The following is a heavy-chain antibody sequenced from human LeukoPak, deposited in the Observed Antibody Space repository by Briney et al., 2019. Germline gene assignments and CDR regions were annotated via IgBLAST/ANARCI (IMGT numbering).Heavy chain of an antibody. V-gene: IGHV1-2*02. CDR3: ARRGYGGYEGDFDY. D-gene: IGHD5-12*01. CDR1: GYTFTGYY. Sequence: GASVKVSCKASGYTFTGYYMHWVRQAPGQGLEWMGWINPNSGGTNYAQKFQGRVTMTRDTSISTAYMELSRLRSDDTAVYYCARRGYGGYEGDFDYWGQGTLVTVSS. CDR2: INPNSGGT. J-gene: IGHJ4*02.